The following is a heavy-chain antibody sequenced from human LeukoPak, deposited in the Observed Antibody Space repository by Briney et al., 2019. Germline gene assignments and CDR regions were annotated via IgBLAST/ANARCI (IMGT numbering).Heavy chain of an antibody. J-gene: IGHJ3*02. CDR2: IYPGDSNT. Sequence: GESLKISCKGSGYSFSTFWIGWVRQMPGKGLEWMGIIYPGDSNTRYSQSFKGQVTMSVDKSVNPAYLLWTSLKASDTAMYYCARLSYSSSWFFAFDIWGQGTTVTVSS. CDR3: ARLSYSSSWFFAFDI. D-gene: IGHD6-13*01. V-gene: IGHV5-51*01. CDR1: GYSFSTFW.